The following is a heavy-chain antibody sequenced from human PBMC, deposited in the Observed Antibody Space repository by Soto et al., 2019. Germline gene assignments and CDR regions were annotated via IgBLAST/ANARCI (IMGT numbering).Heavy chain of an antibody. V-gene: IGHV4-4*07. CDR2: IYSSGST. D-gene: IGHD4-4*01. CDR3: ARAGQSGNSDRFDP. Sequence: PSETLSLTCTVSGGSISSYYWNWIRQPAGKGLEWIGRIYSSGSTNYNPSLTSRVTMSVDTSKNHFSLILSSVTAADTAVYYCARAGQSGNSDRFDPWGQGTLVTVSS. CDR1: GGSISSYY. J-gene: IGHJ5*02.